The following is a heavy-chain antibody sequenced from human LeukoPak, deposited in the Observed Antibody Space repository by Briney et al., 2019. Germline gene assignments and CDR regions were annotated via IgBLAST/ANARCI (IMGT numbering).Heavy chain of an antibody. CDR3: ARDPEDYGGNPGLFDY. Sequence: GGSLRLSCAASGFTFSNYAMHWVRQAPGKGLEWVAVISYDGSNTHSADSVKGRFAISRDNSKNTLYLQMNSLRAEDTAVYFCARDPEDYGGNPGLFDYWGQGTLVTVSS. V-gene: IGHV3-30*09. J-gene: IGHJ4*02. CDR1: GFTFSNYA. CDR2: ISYDGSNT. D-gene: IGHD4-23*01.